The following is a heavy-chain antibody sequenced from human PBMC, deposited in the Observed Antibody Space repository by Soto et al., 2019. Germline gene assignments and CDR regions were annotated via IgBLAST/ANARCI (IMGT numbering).Heavy chain of an antibody. V-gene: IGHV3-11*01. Sequence: GGSLRLSCAASGFTFSTFDMTWVRQAPGKGLEWVSYISSSGSTIYYADSVKGRFTISRDNAKDSLYLQMNSLRAEDTAVYYCARDYSSSRYYGMDVWGQGTTVTVSS. CDR1: GFTFSTFD. CDR3: ARDYSSSRYYGMDV. D-gene: IGHD6-6*01. J-gene: IGHJ6*02. CDR2: ISSSGSTI.